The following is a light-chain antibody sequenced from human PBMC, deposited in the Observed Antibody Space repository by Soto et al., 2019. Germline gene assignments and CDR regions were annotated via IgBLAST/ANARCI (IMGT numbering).Light chain of an antibody. CDR2: GAS. Sequence: EIVMTQSPGTLSLSPGERATLSCRASQSVSSSYLAWYQQKPGQAPRLLIYGASSRATGIPDRFSGSGSGTDFPLTISRLEPEDFAGYYCQQYGSSPGFTFGPGTKVDIK. CDR3: QQYGSSPGFT. J-gene: IGKJ3*01. CDR1: QSVSSSY. V-gene: IGKV3-20*01.